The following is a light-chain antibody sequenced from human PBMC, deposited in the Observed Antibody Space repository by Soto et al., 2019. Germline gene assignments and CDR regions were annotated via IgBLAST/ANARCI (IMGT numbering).Light chain of an antibody. J-gene: IGKJ2*01. CDR1: QSVDNRY. CDR2: AAS. V-gene: IGKV3-20*01. Sequence: ESVLTQSPGTLSLSPGERATLSCRASQSVDNRYFAWYQQKPGQAPRLLIYAASSRAAGIPDRFSGSGSGTDFTLTISRLEPEDFAVYYCQQYDTSPPLYTFGQGTKLEIK. CDR3: QQYDTSPPLYT.